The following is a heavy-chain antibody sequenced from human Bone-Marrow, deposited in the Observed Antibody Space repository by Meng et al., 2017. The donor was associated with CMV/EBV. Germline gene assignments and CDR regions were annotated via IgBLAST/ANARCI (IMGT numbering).Heavy chain of an antibody. Sequence: ASGFTFSSYAMHWVRQAPGKGLEWVAVISYDGSNKYYADSVKGRFTISRNNSKNTLYLQMNSLRAEDTAVYYCARDGLDYGDYFDYWGQGTLVTVSS. J-gene: IGHJ4*02. CDR2: ISYDGSNK. CDR3: ARDGLDYGDYFDY. D-gene: IGHD4-17*01. CDR1: GFTFSSYA. V-gene: IGHV3-30-3*01.